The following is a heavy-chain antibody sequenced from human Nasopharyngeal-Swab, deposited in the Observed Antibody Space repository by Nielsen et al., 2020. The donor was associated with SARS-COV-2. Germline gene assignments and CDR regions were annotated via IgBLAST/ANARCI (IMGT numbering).Heavy chain of an antibody. V-gene: IGHV4-4*02. CDR2: IYHSGST. Sequence: WIRQPPGKGLEWIGEIYHSGSTNYNPSLKSRVTISVDKSKNQFSLKLSSVTAADTAVYYCARDELMVYYYYGMDVWGQGTTV. D-gene: IGHD2-8*01. CDR3: ARDELMVYYYYGMDV. J-gene: IGHJ6*02.